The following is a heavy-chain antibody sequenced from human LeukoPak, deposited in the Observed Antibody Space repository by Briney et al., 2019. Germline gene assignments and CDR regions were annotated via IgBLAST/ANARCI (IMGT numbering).Heavy chain of an antibody. J-gene: IGHJ6*02. V-gene: IGHV4-59*01. CDR2: IYYTGSA. Sequence: SETLSLTCTVSGGPFSSYYWSWIRQPPGKGLEWIGNIYYTGSANYNPSLKSRVTMSVDTSKNQFSLKLSSVTAADTAVYYCARVKGSYYYYGMDVWGQGTTVTVSS. D-gene: IGHD1-26*01. CDR3: ARVKGSYYYYGMDV. CDR1: GGPFSSYY.